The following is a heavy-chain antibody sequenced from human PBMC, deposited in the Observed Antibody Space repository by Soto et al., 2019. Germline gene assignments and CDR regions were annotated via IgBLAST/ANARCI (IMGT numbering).Heavy chain of an antibody. CDR1: GYTFTTYG. CDR2: ISGYDGHT. Sequence: ASVKVSCKASGYTFTTYGITWVRQAPGQELEWKGWISGYDGHTKYAQKFQGRIIMTTDTSTSTVYMDMRSLKTDDTAVYYCAREGEMPYYYYGLDVWGQGTTVTVSS. CDR3: AREGEMPYYYYGLDV. D-gene: IGHD3-16*01. V-gene: IGHV1-18*01. J-gene: IGHJ6*02.